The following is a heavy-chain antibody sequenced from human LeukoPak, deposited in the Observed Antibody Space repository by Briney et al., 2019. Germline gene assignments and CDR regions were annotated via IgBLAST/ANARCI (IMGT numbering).Heavy chain of an antibody. V-gene: IGHV4-39*07. J-gene: IGHJ5*02. Sequence: SETLSLTCTVSGGSISSSSYYWGWISQPPGKGLEWIGSIYYSGSTYYNPSLKSRVTISVDTSKNQFSLKLSSVTAADTAVYYCARGDDWFDPWGQGTLVTVSS. CDR3: ARGDDWFDP. CDR1: GGSISSSSYY. CDR2: IYYSGST.